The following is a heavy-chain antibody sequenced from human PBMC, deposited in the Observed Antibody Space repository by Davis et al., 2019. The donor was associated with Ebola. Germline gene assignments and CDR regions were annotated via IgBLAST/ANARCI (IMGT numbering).Heavy chain of an antibody. Sequence: PGGSLRLSCAASGFTFSSYSMNWVRQAPGKGLEWVSYISSSSSTIYYADSVKGRFTISRDNAKNSLYLQMNSLRDEDTAVYYCTRHVSGDFWYFDLWGRGTLVTVSS. J-gene: IGHJ2*01. CDR2: ISSSSSTI. V-gene: IGHV3-48*02. D-gene: IGHD4-17*01. CDR1: GFTFSSYS. CDR3: TRHVSGDFWYFDL.